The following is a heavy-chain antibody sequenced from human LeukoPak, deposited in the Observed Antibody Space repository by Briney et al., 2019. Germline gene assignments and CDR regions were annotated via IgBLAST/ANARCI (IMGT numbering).Heavy chain of an antibody. CDR1: GDSITSSTYS. CDR2: IDYSGTT. J-gene: IGHJ4*02. CDR3: ARDGGPNSSSWYYFDY. D-gene: IGHD6-13*01. Sequence: SETLSLTCAVFGDSITSSTYSWGWIRQPPGKGLEWIGNIDYSGTTYSRPSLKSRVTISVDTSQNQFSLTLSSVTAADTAVYYCARDGGPNSSSWYYFDYGGQGTLVTVSS. V-gene: IGHV4-39*07.